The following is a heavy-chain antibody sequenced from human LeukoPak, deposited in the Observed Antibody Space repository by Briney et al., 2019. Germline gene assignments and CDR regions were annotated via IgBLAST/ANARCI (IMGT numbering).Heavy chain of an antibody. V-gene: IGHV3-23*01. CDR2: IRAGGGKT. CDR1: GGSISSYY. D-gene: IGHD3-10*01. J-gene: IGHJ4*02. Sequence: ETLSLTCTVSGGSISSYYWSWVRQAPGKGLEWVSAIRAGGGKTYYADSVKGRFTISRDNSNNTLYLQMDSLRGDDAAVYYCAKERFGSGSPYYSDYWGQGTLVTVSS. CDR3: AKERFGSGSPYYSDY.